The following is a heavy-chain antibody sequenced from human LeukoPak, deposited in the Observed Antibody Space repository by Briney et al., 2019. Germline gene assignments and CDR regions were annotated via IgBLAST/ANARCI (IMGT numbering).Heavy chain of an antibody. CDR3: ARGGLVIAAAANNWFDP. Sequence: ASVKVSCKASGYTFTGYYMHWVRQAPGQGLEWMGWINPNSGGTDYAQKFQGRVTTTRDTSVSTAYMELSRLTSDDTAVYYCARGGLVIAAAANNWFDPWGQGTLVTVSS. CDR2: INPNSGGT. CDR1: GYTFTGYY. D-gene: IGHD6-13*01. V-gene: IGHV1-2*02. J-gene: IGHJ5*02.